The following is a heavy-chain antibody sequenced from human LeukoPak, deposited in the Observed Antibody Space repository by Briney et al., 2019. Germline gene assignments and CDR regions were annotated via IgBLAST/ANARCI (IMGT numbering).Heavy chain of an antibody. J-gene: IGHJ4*02. CDR2: INHSGST. CDR3: ARDTRKTYYYDSSGYYYEPIVDY. CDR1: GGSFSGYY. Sequence: SETLSLTCAVYGGSFSGYYWSWIRQPPGKGLEWIGEINHSGSTNYNPSLKSRVTISINTSKNQFSLKLSSVTAADTAVYYCARDTRKTYYYDSSGYYYEPIVDYWGQGTLVTVSS. D-gene: IGHD3-22*01. V-gene: IGHV4-34*01.